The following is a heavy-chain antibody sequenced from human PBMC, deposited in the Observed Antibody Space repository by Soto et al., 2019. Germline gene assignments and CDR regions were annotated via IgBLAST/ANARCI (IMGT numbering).Heavy chain of an antibody. D-gene: IGHD3-10*02. Sequence: QVQLVESGGGVVQPGRSLRLSCVGSGFIFSNNGMHWVRQAPGKGLEWVAFMSYDGSEKFYGDSVKGRFTISRDNSERTLYLHMSSLRGDDTAVYYCAIVRLKDSSLDHWGQGTQVTVSS. CDR3: AIVRLKDSSLDH. J-gene: IGHJ4*02. V-gene: IGHV3-30*03. CDR1: GFIFSNNG. CDR2: MSYDGSEK.